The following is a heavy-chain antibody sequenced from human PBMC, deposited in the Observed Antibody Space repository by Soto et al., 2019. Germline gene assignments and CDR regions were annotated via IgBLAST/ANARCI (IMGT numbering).Heavy chain of an antibody. CDR3: ARGYSHYAH. CDR1: GGSVSRDSDF. D-gene: IGHD4-4*01. V-gene: IGHV4-61*01. CDR2: IYYSGPS. Sequence: SETLSLTCTVSGGSVSRDSDFWSWIRQPPGKGLEWIGYIYYSGPSRYNPSLESRVTISIDSSKNQVSLTLTSVTAADTAVYYCARGYSHYAHWGRGTLVTVSS. J-gene: IGHJ4*02.